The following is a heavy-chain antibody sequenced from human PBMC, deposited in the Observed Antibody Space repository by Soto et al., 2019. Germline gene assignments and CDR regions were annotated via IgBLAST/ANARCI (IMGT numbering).Heavy chain of an antibody. CDR2: INPNSGGT. Sequence: ASVKVSCKASGYTFTGYYMHWVRQAPGQGLEWMGWINPNSGGTNYAQKFQGWVTMTRDTSISTAYMELSRLRSDDTAVYYCARAYDYVWGSYPNYGMDVWGQGTTVTVSS. CDR1: GYTFTGYY. V-gene: IGHV1-2*04. J-gene: IGHJ6*02. CDR3: ARAYDYVWGSYPNYGMDV. D-gene: IGHD3-16*02.